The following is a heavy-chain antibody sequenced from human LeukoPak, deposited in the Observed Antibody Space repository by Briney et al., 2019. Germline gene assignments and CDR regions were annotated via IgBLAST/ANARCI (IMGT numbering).Heavy chain of an antibody. D-gene: IGHD3-22*01. CDR3: ASLWPFYSDSSAYYFVH. V-gene: IGHV4-31*03. CDR2: VFYSGTT. J-gene: IGHJ1*01. Sequence: SETLSLTCTVSVGSISSGGYYWTWIRQHPEKGLEWLGYVFYSGTTYYSPSLKSRVTMSVDTSKNQFSLKLSSVTAADTAVYYCASLWPFYSDSSAYYFVHWGQGTLVTVSS. CDR1: VGSISSGGYY.